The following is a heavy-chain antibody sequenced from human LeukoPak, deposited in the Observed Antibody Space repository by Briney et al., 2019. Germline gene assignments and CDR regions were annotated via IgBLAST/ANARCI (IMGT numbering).Heavy chain of an antibody. CDR3: ARVEDLYANWFDP. D-gene: IGHD3-16*01. Sequence: SETLSLTCTVSGGSISSYYWSWIRQPAGKGLEWIGRIHTSENTNYNPSLKSRVTMSVDAPKNQSSLRLSSVTAADTAVYYCARVEDLYANWFDPWGQGTLVTVSS. J-gene: IGHJ5*02. CDR2: IHTSENT. CDR1: GGSISSYY. V-gene: IGHV4-4*07.